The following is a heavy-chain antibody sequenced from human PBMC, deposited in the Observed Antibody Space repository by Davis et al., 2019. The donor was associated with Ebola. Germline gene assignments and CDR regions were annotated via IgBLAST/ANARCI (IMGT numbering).Heavy chain of an antibody. CDR1: GYTFTDHW. CDR2: MHPRNSDT. V-gene: IGHV5-51*01. J-gene: IGHJ6*03. D-gene: IGHD2-2*03. CDR3: ARRALDQHYYYYMDV. Sequence: GESLKISCQASGYTFTDHWIGWVRQMPGKGLEWMGLMHPRNSDTRYSPSFQGQVTISADKSTSTVYLQWSSLKDSDTAMYFCARRALDQHYYYYMDVWGKGTTVTVS.